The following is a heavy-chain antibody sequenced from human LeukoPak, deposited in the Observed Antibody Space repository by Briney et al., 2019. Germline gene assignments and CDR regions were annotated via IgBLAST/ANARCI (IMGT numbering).Heavy chain of an antibody. CDR2: IYPGDSET. CDR1: GYSFTSYW. CDR3: ARYGSYYDYYYGMDV. J-gene: IGHJ6*02. D-gene: IGHD1-26*01. Sequence: GESLKISCKGSGYSFTSYWIDWVRQLPGKGLEWMGIIYPGDSETRYSPSFQGQVTISADKSISTAYLQWSSLKASDTAMYYCARYGSYYDYYYGMDVWGQGTTVTVSS. V-gene: IGHV5-51*01.